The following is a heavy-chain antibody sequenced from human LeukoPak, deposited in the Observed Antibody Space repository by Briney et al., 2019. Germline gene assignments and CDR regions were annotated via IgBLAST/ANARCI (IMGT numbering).Heavy chain of an antibody. J-gene: IGHJ4*02. CDR2: ISTTGST. CDR1: GGSISSYY. Sequence: PSETLSLTCTVSGGSISSYYWSWIRQPAGKGLEWIGRISTTGSTNYSPSLKSRVTMSVDTSKNQFSLKLASVTAADTAAYYCARGSSGWSPYDYWGQGTLVTVSS. D-gene: IGHD6-19*01. CDR3: ARGSSGWSPYDY. V-gene: IGHV4-4*07.